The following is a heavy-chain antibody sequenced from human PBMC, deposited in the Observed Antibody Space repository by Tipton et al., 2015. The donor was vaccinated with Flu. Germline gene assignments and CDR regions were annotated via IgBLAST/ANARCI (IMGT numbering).Heavy chain of an antibody. V-gene: IGHV4-61*02. Sequence: TLSLTCTVSGDSITSDNYYWSWFRQPAGKRLEWLGRIHSSGSANYNPSLKSRLTISVDTSKGQFSLNLTSVTAADTGVYFCARDRRSYALDYWGQGTLVAVSS. CDR3: ARDRRSYALDY. CDR1: GDSITSDNYY. J-gene: IGHJ4*02. CDR2: IHSSGSA. D-gene: IGHD3-16*01.